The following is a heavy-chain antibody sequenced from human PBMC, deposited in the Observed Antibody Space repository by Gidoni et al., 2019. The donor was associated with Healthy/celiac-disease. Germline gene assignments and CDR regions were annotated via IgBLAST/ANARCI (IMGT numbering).Heavy chain of an antibody. CDR3: ASGAGYYDSSGYYLFDY. CDR1: GGTFSRYA. V-gene: IGHV1-69*01. D-gene: IGHD3-22*01. CDR2: IIPIFGTA. J-gene: IGHJ4*02. Sequence: QVQLVQSRAEVKKPGSSVKVSCKASGGTFSRYAISWVRQAPGQWLEWMGGIIPIFGTANDAQKFQGRVTITADESTSTAYMELSSLRSEDTAVYYCASGAGYYDSSGYYLFDYWGQGTLVTVSS.